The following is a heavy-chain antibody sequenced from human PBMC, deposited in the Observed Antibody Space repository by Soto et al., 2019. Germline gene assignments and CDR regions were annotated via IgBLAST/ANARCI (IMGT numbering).Heavy chain of an antibody. J-gene: IGHJ3*02. Sequence: QVQLVQSGAEVKKPGASVKVSCKASGYTFTSYDINWVRQATGQGLEWMGWMNPNSGNTGYAQKFQGRVTMTRNTSISTAYMERSILRSEDTAVYYCAGGINYYASRDDAFDIWGQGTMVTVSS. V-gene: IGHV1-8*01. CDR2: MNPNSGNT. CDR3: AGGINYYASRDDAFDI. D-gene: IGHD3-10*01. CDR1: GYTFTSYD.